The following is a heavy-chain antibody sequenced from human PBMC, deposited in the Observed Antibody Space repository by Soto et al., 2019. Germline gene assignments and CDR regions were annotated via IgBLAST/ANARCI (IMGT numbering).Heavy chain of an antibody. V-gene: IGHV3-48*02. CDR2: ISSSSSAI. Sequence: EVQLVESGGGLVQPGGSLRLSCAASGFTFSSYSMNWVRQAPGKGLERVSYISSSSSAIYYADSLRGRFTISRDNAKNSLYLQVSSLRDEDTAVYYCARGVRKWDLLTVPGTLDYWGQGTLVTVSS. J-gene: IGHJ4*02. CDR1: GFTFSSYS. CDR3: ARGVRKWDLLTVPGTLDY. D-gene: IGHD1-26*01.